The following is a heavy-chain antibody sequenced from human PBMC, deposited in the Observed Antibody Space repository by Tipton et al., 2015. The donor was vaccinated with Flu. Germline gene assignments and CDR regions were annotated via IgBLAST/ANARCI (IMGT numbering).Heavy chain of an antibody. CDR2: IGPDNGEV. Sequence: QMQLVQSGAEVKRPGASVKVSCTTSGYTFTDYYMHWLRQAPGQGLEWIGRIGPDNGEVKYAQRFQDRVTMTRDTSIGTIYMELNRLTSDDTAKYYCARDRTAVAANWFDPWGQGTLVTVSS. D-gene: IGHD6-19*01. J-gene: IGHJ5*02. CDR1: GYTFTDYY. V-gene: IGHV1-2*06. CDR3: ARDRTAVAANWFDP.